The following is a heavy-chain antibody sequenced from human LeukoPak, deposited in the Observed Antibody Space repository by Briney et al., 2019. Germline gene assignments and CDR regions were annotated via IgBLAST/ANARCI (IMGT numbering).Heavy chain of an antibody. CDR1: GYTFTSYG. Sequence: GASVKVSCKASGYTFTSYGISWVRQAPGQGLEWMGLISAYNGNTNNAQKLQGRGTMTTDTSTSTAYMELRSLRSDDTAVYYCARESLEYSSSSYYFDYWGQGTLVTVSS. CDR2: ISAYNGNT. V-gene: IGHV1-18*01. CDR3: ARESLEYSSSSYYFDY. J-gene: IGHJ4*02. D-gene: IGHD6-6*01.